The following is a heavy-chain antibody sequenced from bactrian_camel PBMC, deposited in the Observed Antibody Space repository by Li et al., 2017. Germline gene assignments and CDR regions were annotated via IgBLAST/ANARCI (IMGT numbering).Heavy chain of an antibody. J-gene: IGHJ4*01. Sequence: VQLVESGGGSVQSGGSLTLSCAISGRLHLDYWLGWLRQAPGKEREEVAGIDSDGITHYPKSVKGRFTISQDKAKNTVYLQMNDLRPEDTAMYYCAADNNSRRRASELGARRYDYWGQGTQVTVS. CDR2: IDSDGIT. V-gene: IGHV3S53*01. CDR1: GRLHLDYW. CDR3: AADNNSRRRASELGARRYDY. D-gene: IGHD5*01.